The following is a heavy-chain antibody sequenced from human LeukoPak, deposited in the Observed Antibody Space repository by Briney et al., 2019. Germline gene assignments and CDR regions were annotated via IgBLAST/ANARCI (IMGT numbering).Heavy chain of an antibody. CDR2: IYCSGST. J-gene: IGHJ4*02. V-gene: IGHV4-59*08. D-gene: IGHD2-15*01. CDR1: GGSISSYY. CDR3: ARGAPYYCSGGSCYHTRSFDY. Sequence: PSETLSLTCTVSGGSISSYYWSWIRQPPGKGLEWIGYIYCSGSTNYNPSLKSRVTISVDTSKNQFSLKLSSVTAADTAVYYCARGAPYYCSGGSCYHTRSFDYWGQGTLVTVSS.